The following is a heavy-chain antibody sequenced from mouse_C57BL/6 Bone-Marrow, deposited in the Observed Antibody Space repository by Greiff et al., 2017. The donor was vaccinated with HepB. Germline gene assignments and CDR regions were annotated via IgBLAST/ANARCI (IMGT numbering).Heavy chain of an antibody. V-gene: IGHV1-76*01. CDR2: IYPGSGNT. Sequence: QVQLQQSGAELVRPGASVKLSCKASGYTFTDYYINWVKQRPGQGLEWIARIYPGSGNTYYNEKFKGKATLTAEKSSSTAYMQLSSLTSEDSAVYFCARGGFPYYAMDYWGQGTTLTVSS. J-gene: IGHJ2*01. CDR3: ARGGFPYYAMDY. D-gene: IGHD1-1*02. CDR1: GYTFTDYY.